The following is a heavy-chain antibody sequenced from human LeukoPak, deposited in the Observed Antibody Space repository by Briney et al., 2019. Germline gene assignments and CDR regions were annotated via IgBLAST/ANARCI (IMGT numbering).Heavy chain of an antibody. D-gene: IGHD5-18*01. V-gene: IGHV4-61*03. CDR2: IYYSGST. J-gene: IGHJ6*02. Sequence: SETLSLTCTVSGGSISGGSISHYYWSWIRQPPGKGLEWIGYIYYSGSTTYNPSHKSRVTISVDMAKNHFSLKLSSVTAADTAVYYCARGYSYGNPSGMDVWGQGTTVTVSS. CDR1: GGSISGGSISHYY. CDR3: ARGYSYGNPSGMDV.